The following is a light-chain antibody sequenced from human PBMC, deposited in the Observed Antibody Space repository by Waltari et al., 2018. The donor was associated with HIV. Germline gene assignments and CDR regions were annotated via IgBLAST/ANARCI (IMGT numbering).Light chain of an antibody. V-gene: IGKV1-12*01. Sequence: DIKMTQSPSSMSASVGDKFTITCRSTQFISTSLALYQQRPSRSPKILIFDSSRLHISIPARFSCHGSATPFTLTINSLQPEDLATYFCQQADSFPHSFGHAT. J-gene: IGKJ2*01. CDR1: QFISTS. CDR3: QQADSFPHS. CDR2: DSS.